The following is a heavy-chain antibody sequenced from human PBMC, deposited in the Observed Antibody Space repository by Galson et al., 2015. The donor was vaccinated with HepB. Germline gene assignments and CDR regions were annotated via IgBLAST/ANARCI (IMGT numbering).Heavy chain of an antibody. Sequence: SVKVSCKASGYTFTSYDINRVPQATAQGLEWMGWMNPNSGNTGYAQKFQGRVTMTRNTSISTAYMELSSLRSEDTAVYYCARSFVRGVTMVRGVIRVPDYWGQGTLVTVSS. CDR2: MNPNSGNT. CDR3: ARSFVRGVTMVRGVIRVPDY. J-gene: IGHJ4*02. V-gene: IGHV1-8*01. D-gene: IGHD3-10*01. CDR1: GYTFTSYD.